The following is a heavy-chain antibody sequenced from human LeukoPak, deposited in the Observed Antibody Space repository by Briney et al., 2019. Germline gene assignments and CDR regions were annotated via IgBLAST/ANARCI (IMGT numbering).Heavy chain of an antibody. D-gene: IGHD6-6*01. CDR3: ASLGTSSSSSHYYYYMDV. CDR2: IIPIFGAA. V-gene: IGHV1-69*13. CDR1: GGTFSSYA. J-gene: IGHJ6*03. Sequence: ASVKVSCKASGGTFSSYAISWVRQAPGQGLEWMGGIIPIFGAANYAQKFQGRVTITADESTSTAYMELSSLRSEDTAVYYCASLGTSSSSSHYYYYMDVWGKGTTVTVSS.